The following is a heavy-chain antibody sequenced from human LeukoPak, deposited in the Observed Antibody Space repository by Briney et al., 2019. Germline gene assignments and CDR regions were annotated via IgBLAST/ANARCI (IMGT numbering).Heavy chain of an antibody. CDR3: AQSSSWHTYYFDY. V-gene: IGHV4-59*01. Sequence: SETLSLTCTVSGGSISSYYWSWIRQPPGKGLEWIGYIYYSGSTNYNPSLKSRVTISVDTSKNQFSLKLSSVTAADTAVYYCAQSSSWHTYYFDYWGQGTLVTVSS. J-gene: IGHJ4*02. CDR1: GGSISSYY. D-gene: IGHD6-13*01. CDR2: IYYSGST.